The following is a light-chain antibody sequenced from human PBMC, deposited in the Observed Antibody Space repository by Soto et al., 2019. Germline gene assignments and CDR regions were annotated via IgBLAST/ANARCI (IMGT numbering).Light chain of an antibody. V-gene: IGLV2-14*01. Sequence: QSVLTQPASVSGSPGQSITISCTGTSSDVGAYNYVSWYQQHPGKAPKLMLYDVSNRPSGVSNRFSGSKSGNTASLTISGLQAEDEDDYYCSSYTSSSTPPYVFGTGTKLTVL. J-gene: IGLJ1*01. CDR2: DVS. CDR1: SSDVGAYNY. CDR3: SSYTSSSTPPYV.